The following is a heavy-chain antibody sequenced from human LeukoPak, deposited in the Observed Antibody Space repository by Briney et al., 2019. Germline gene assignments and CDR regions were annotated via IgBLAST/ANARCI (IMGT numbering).Heavy chain of an antibody. Sequence: GESLKISCKGSGYSFPDYWIGWVRQMPGKGLEWMGIIYPDDSDTRYSPSFQGQVSISVDKSISTAYLQWSSLKASDTAMYFCARLKRVGPTFGIGYFDFWGQGTLVIVSS. CDR2: IYPDDSDT. J-gene: IGHJ4*02. CDR1: GYSFPDYW. CDR3: ARLKRVGPTFGIGYFDF. D-gene: IGHD1-26*01. V-gene: IGHV5-51*01.